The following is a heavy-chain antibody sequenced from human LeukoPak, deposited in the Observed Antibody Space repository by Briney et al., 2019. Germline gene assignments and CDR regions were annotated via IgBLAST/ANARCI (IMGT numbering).Heavy chain of an antibody. CDR2: IIPIFGTA. CDR1: GGTFSSYA. V-gene: IGHV1-69*13. CDR3: AREGAYCSGGSCYYYFEY. J-gene: IGHJ4*02. D-gene: IGHD2-15*01. Sequence: ASVKVSCKASGGTFSSYAISWVRQAPGQGLEWMGGIIPIFGTANYAQKFQGRVTITADESTSTAYMELSSLRSEDTAVYYCAREGAYCSGGSCYYYFEYWGQGTLVTVSS.